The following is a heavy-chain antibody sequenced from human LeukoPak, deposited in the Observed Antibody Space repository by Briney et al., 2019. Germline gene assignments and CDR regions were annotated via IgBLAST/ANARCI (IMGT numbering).Heavy chain of an antibody. D-gene: IGHD2-15*01. Sequence: SETLSLTCTVSGGFISNSYWCWVRQPAGKGLEWIGRISASGNTDYNPSLKGRVTMSVDTSKNQFSLRLTSVTAADTAVYYCAREGRSSTPGYWGQGTLVTVSS. CDR2: ISASGNT. CDR3: AREGRSSTPGY. J-gene: IGHJ4*02. V-gene: IGHV4-4*07. CDR1: GGFISNSY.